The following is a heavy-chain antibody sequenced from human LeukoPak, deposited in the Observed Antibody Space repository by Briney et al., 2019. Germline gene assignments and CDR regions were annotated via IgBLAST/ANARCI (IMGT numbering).Heavy chain of an antibody. Sequence: SETLSLTCAVYGGSFSGYYWSWIRQPPGKGLGWIGSIYYSGSTYYNPSLKSRVTISVDTSKNQFSLKLSSVTAADTAVYYCARDYDILTGPFWFFDYWGQGTLVTVSS. CDR3: ARDYDILTGPFWFFDY. CDR1: GGSFSGYY. J-gene: IGHJ4*02. D-gene: IGHD3-9*01. CDR2: IYYSGST. V-gene: IGHV4-34*01.